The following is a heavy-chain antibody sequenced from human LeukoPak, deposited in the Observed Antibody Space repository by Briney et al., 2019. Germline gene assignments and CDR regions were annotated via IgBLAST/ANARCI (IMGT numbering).Heavy chain of an antibody. Sequence: GGSLRLSGSASGFTFSNYAMHWVRQAPGKGLEYVSAISGNGGSTYYADSVKGRFTISADNSRNTLYLQMSTLRAEDTAVYYCVKGTGLYYYDSSDYFDYWGQGTLVTVSS. D-gene: IGHD3-22*01. CDR2: ISGNGGST. CDR3: VKGTGLYYYDSSDYFDY. J-gene: IGHJ4*02. CDR1: GFTFSNYA. V-gene: IGHV3-64D*06.